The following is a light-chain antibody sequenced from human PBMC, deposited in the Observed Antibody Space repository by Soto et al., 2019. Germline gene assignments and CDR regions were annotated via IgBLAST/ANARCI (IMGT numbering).Light chain of an antibody. CDR2: RVS. V-gene: IGKV3-20*01. CDR1: QTITT. J-gene: IGKJ4*01. Sequence: EIVLTQSPATLSLSPGERATLSCRASQTITTLAWYQRKPGQAPRLLIYRVSSRATGIPDRFSGGGSGTDFTLTISRLEPEDFAVYYCQQFSSYPLTFGGGTKVDIK. CDR3: QQFSSYPLT.